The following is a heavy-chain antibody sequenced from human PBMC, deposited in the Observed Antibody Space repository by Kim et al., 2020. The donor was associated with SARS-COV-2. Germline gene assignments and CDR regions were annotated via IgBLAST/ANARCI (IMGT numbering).Heavy chain of an antibody. D-gene: IGHD3-10*01. CDR1: GGSFSGYY. CDR3: ARDARPLYGSGSYNPFDY. V-gene: IGHV4-34*01. CDR2: INHSGST. Sequence: SETLSLTCAVYGGSFSGYYWSWIRQPPGKGLEWIGEINHSGSTNYNPSLKSRVTISVDTSKNQFSLKLSSVTAADTAVYYCARDARPLYGSGSYNPFDYWGQGTLVTVSS. J-gene: IGHJ4*02.